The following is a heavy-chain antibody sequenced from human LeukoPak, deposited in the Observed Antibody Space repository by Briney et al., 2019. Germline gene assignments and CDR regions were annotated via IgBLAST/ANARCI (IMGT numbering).Heavy chain of an antibody. CDR1: GYTFTTYG. CDR2: ISGYNGNT. Sequence: ASVKVSCKASGYTFTTYGISWVRQAPGQGLEWMGWISGYNGNTNYAQKFQGRVTMTRDTSISTAYMELSRLRSDDTAVYYCARAVEGWELLLLAFDPWGQGTLVTVSS. CDR3: ARAVEGWELLLLAFDP. V-gene: IGHV1-18*01. D-gene: IGHD1-26*01. J-gene: IGHJ5*02.